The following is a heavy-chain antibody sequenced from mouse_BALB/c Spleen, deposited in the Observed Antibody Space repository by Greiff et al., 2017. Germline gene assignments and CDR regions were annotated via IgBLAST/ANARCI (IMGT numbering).Heavy chain of an antibody. CDR3: TRDGELGLRLAWFAY. J-gene: IGHJ3*01. CDR2: ISSGCSYT. V-gene: IGHV5-6-4*01. D-gene: IGHD3-1*01. Sequence: EVMLVESGGGLVKPGGSLKLSCAASGFTFSSYTMSWVRQTPEKRLEWVATISSGCSYTYYPDSVKGRFTISRDNAKNTLYLQMSSLKSEDTAMYYCTRDGELGLRLAWFAYWGQGTLVTVSA. CDR1: GFTFSSYT.